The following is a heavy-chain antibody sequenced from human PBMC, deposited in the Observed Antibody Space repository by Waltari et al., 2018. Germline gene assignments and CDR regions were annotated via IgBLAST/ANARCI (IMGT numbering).Heavy chain of an antibody. CDR2: LIPSSGAG. J-gene: IGHJ3*02. CDR1: GGTFSTYA. V-gene: IGHV1-69*01. CDR3: AKNGDIMLRATTLRDPFYI. D-gene: IGHD1-26*01. Sequence: QVQLVQSGAEVKKPGSSMKVSCKASGGTFSTYAINWVRQAPGQGLEWVGGLIPSSGAGHYAQKFQGRVTITADESTTTAYMELSSLRSEDTAFYYCAKNGDIMLRATTLRDPFYIWGQGTLVTVS.